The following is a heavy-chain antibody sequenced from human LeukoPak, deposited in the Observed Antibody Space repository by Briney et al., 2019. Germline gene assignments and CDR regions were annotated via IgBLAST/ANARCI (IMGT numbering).Heavy chain of an antibody. J-gene: IGHJ4*02. Sequence: PGGSLRLSCAASGFTFSSYSMNWVRQAPGKGLEWVSSISSSSSYIYYADSVKGRFTISRDNAKNSLYLQMNSLRAEDTAVYYCARAGRCSGGSCYRYYFDYWGQGTLVTVSS. CDR3: ARAGRCSGGSCYRYYFDY. CDR1: GFTFSSYS. D-gene: IGHD2-15*01. CDR2: ISSSSSYI. V-gene: IGHV3-21*01.